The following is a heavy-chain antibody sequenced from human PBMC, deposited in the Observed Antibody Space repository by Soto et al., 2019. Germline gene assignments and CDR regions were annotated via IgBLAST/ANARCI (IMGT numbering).Heavy chain of an antibody. CDR3: ARISSSWYVDY. Sequence: SETLSLTCSVYGGSFSGYYWSWIRQPPGKGLEWIGEINHSGSTNYNPSLKSRVSISVDTSKNQFSLKLSSVTAADTAVYYCARISSSWYVDYWGQGTLVTVSS. V-gene: IGHV4-34*01. D-gene: IGHD6-13*01. CDR2: INHSGST. CDR1: GGSFSGYY. J-gene: IGHJ4*02.